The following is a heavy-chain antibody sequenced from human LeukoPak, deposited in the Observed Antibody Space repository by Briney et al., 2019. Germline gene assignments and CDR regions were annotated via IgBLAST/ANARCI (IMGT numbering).Heavy chain of an antibody. J-gene: IGHJ6*02. CDR2: ISSSGSTI. V-gene: IGHV3-11*04. CDR3: ARDLEYCTSTSCYPSYYGMDV. Sequence: PGGSLRLSCAASGFTFSDYYMSWIRQAPGKGLEWVSYISSSGSTIYYADSVKGRFTISRDNAKNSLYLQMNSLRAEDTAVYYCARDLEYCTSTSCYPSYYGMDVWGQGTTVTVSS. D-gene: IGHD2-2*01. CDR1: GFTFSDYY.